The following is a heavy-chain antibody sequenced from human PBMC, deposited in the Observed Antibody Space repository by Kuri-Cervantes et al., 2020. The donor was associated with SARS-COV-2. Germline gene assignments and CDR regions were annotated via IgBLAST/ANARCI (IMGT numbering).Heavy chain of an antibody. V-gene: IGHV1-69*04. D-gene: IGHD3-22*01. CDR3: ARDGLYYYDSSGYLWDY. CDR2: IIPILGIA. J-gene: IGHJ4*02. CDR1: GGTFSSYT. Sequence: SVKVSCKASGGTFSSYTISWVRQAPGQGLEWMGRIIPILGIANYAQKFQGRVTITADKSTSTAYMELRSLRSDDTAVYYCARDGLYYYDSSGYLWDYWGQGTLVTVSS.